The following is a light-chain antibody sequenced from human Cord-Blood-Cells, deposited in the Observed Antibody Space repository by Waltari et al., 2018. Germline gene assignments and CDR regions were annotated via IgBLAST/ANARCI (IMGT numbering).Light chain of an antibody. J-gene: IGKJ5*01. CDR1: QSVSSY. CDR2: DAS. CDR3: QQRSNWPPIT. V-gene: IGKV3-11*01. Sequence: EIVLTQSPATLPLSPGERPTLSCRASQSVSSYLAWYQQKPGQAPRLLSYDASNRATGIPARFSGSGSGTDFTLTISSLEPEDFAVYYCQQRSNWPPITFGQGTRLEIK.